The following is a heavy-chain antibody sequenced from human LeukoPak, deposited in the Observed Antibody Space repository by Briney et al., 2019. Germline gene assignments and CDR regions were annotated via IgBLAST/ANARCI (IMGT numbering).Heavy chain of an antibody. D-gene: IGHD6-13*01. Sequence: SETLSLTCTVSGGSISSSSYYWGWIRQPPGTGLEWIGSIYYSGSTYYNPSLKSRVTISVDTSKNQLSLKLSSVTAADTAVYYCARRGSSSWYGWFDPWGQGTLVTVSS. CDR2: IYYSGST. CDR1: GGSISSSSYY. J-gene: IGHJ5*02. V-gene: IGHV4-39*01. CDR3: ARRGSSSWYGWFDP.